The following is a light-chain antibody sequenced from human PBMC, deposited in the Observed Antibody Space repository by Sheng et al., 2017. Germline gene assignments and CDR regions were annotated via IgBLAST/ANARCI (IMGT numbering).Light chain of an antibody. CDR2: AAS. CDR1: QGISSY. J-gene: IGKJ1*01. V-gene: IGKV1-8*01. Sequence: AIRMTQSPSSLSASTGDRVTITCRATQGISSYLAWYQQKPGKAPKLLIYAASTLHSGVPSRFSGSGSGTDFTLTISCLQSEDFATYYCQQYYSYPQTFCQGTKVEIK. CDR3: QQYYSYPQT.